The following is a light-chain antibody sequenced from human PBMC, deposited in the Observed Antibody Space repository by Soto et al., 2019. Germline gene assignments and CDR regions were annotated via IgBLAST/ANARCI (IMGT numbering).Light chain of an antibody. CDR3: CSYSGSNNYV. J-gene: IGLJ1*01. CDR2: EVS. Sequence: QSVLTQPPSASGSPGQSVTISCTGTSSDVGRYNYVSWYQQHPGKAPKLMISEVSKRPSGVPDRFSGAKSGSTASLTVSGHQAEDEADYYCCSYSGSNNYVFGTGTKVTVL. CDR1: SSDVGRYNY. V-gene: IGLV2-8*01.